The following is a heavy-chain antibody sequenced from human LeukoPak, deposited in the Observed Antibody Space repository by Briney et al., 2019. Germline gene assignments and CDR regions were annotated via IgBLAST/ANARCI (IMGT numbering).Heavy chain of an antibody. Sequence: SETLSLTCTVSGVSISIYYWSWIRQPPGKGLEWIGYIYNSGSTNYNPSLKSRATISADTSKNQFSLKLSSVAAADTAVYYCVRDRELNYWGQGTLVTVSS. CDR3: VRDRELNY. D-gene: IGHD1-7*01. J-gene: IGHJ4*02. CDR1: GVSISIYY. CDR2: IYNSGST. V-gene: IGHV4-59*01.